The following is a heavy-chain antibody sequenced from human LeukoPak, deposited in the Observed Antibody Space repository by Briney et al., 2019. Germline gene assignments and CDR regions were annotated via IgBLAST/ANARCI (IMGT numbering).Heavy chain of an antibody. CDR1: GFTLSRYS. CDR2: ISTSSSTI. D-gene: IGHD4-17*01. V-gene: IGHV3-48*02. CDR3: TKGETAVTSYLHF. Sequence: GGSLRLSCGASGFTLSRYSMNWVRQAPGKGLEWVSFISTSSSTIYYAESVRGRFTISRDNAKNSLYLQMNSLRDDDTAVYYCTKGETAVTSYLHFWGQGTLVTVSS. J-gene: IGHJ4*02.